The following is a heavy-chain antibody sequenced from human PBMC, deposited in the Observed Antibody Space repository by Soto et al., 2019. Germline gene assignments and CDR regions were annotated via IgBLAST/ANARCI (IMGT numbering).Heavy chain of an antibody. V-gene: IGHV1-46*01. J-gene: IGHJ4*02. CDR3: ARESQSSGWSWFDY. CDR2: INPSGGST. CDR1: GYTFTNYY. D-gene: IGHD6-19*01. Sequence: QVQLVQSGAEVKKPGASVKVSCKASGYTFTNYYIHWMRQAPCQGLAWMGMINPSGGSTSYTRRCQGIVTLTRDTSTMTVYQALSILRSEDTAVYYCARESQSSGWSWFDYCGQGTLVTGSS.